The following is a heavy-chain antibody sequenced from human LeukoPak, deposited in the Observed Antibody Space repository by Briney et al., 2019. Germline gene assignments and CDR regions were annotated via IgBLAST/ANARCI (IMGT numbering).Heavy chain of an antibody. CDR3: AKGSSGYFFDL. Sequence: GGSLRLSCAASGFIFNNYGLVWVRQAPGKGLEWVSAISNDGGGTTYADFVKGRFSVSRDNSMNTLFLQMNSLRAEDTALYYCAKGSSGYFFDLWGQGTLVTVSS. D-gene: IGHD3-22*01. J-gene: IGHJ4*02. CDR1: GFIFNNYG. V-gene: IGHV3-23*01. CDR2: ISNDGGGT.